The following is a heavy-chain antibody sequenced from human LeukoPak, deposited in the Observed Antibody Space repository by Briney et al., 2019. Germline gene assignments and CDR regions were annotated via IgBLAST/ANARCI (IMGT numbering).Heavy chain of an antibody. J-gene: IGHJ4*02. V-gene: IGHV3-9*01. CDR3: AKDIRDGYMGGYFDY. Sequence: GRSLRLSCAASGFTFDDYAMHWVRQAPGKGLEWVSGISWNSGSIGYADSVKGRFTISRDNAKNSLYLQMNSLRAEDTALYYCAKDIRDGYMGGYFDYWGQGTLVTVSS. CDR2: ISWNSGSI. CDR1: GFTFDDYA. D-gene: IGHD5-24*01.